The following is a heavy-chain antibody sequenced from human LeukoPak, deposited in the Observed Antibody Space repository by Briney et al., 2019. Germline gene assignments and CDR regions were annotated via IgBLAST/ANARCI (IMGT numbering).Heavy chain of an antibody. CDR1: GFSFSDSY. D-gene: IGHD2-8*01. V-gene: IGHV3-11*01. CDR3: STDPRLLMY. Sequence: GGSLRLSCVVSGFSFSDSYMTWIRQTPGKGLEWLAYISGSGSDIYYADSVKGRFTISRDNAKNSLYLQMNSLRPEDTALYYCSTDPRLLMYWGQGTLVTVSS. J-gene: IGHJ4*02. CDR2: ISGSGSDI.